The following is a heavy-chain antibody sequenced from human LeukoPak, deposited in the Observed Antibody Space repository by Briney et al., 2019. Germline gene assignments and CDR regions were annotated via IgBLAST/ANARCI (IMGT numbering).Heavy chain of an antibody. J-gene: IGHJ4*02. CDR3: ARSLGYCSAGSCFPFDY. V-gene: IGHV3-48*03. CDR2: ISGFDNTI. CDR1: GFIFSSFG. Sequence: GGSLRLSCAASGFIFSSFGMNWVRQAPGKGLEWVSYISGFDNTIYYADSVKGRFTISRDNAKNSLYLQMNSLRAEDTAVYYCARSLGYCSAGSCFPFDYWGQGTLVTVSS. D-gene: IGHD2-15*01.